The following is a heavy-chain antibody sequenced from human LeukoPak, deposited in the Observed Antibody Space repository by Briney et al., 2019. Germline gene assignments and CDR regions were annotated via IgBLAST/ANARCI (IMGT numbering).Heavy chain of an antibody. J-gene: IGHJ4*02. CDR2: INGSGGST. Sequence: GGSLRLSCAASGYTFSSYAMSWVRQAPGKGLEWVSAINGSGGSTYYADSVKGRFTISRDNSKNTLYLQMNSLRAEDTAVYYCAKVRVITMVRGRYFDYWGQGTLVTVSS. CDR1: GYTFSSYA. V-gene: IGHV3-23*01. D-gene: IGHD3-10*01. CDR3: AKVRVITMVRGRYFDY.